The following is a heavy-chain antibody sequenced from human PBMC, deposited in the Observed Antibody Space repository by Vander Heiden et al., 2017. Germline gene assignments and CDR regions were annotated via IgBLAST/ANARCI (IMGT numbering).Heavy chain of an antibody. Sequence: EVQLLASGGDLVQPGASLRLSCAASGFTFSAYAMTWVRQAPGKGLEWVSLISGGGASTYYADSVKGRFTISRDSSRSTLYLEMNGLRAEDTAIYYCAKLNCGGDCYRAFDYWGQGTLVTVSS. V-gene: IGHV3-23*01. CDR2: ISGGGAST. CDR3: AKLNCGGDCYRAFDY. CDR1: GFTFSAYA. D-gene: IGHD2-21*02. J-gene: IGHJ4*02.